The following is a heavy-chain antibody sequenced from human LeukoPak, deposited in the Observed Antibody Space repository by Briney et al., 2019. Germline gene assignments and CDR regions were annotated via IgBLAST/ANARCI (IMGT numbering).Heavy chain of an antibody. Sequence: WETLSLTCSVSGGTISSSSYYWGWIRQPPGKGLEWLGSIYYSGTTYYNPSLKSRVTISVDTSKSQFSLRLTSVTAADTAVYYCARHVRFLEWLSSYYFDYWGQGTLVTVSS. CDR3: ARHVRFLEWLSSYYFDY. V-gene: IGHV4-39*01. D-gene: IGHD3-3*01. CDR2: IYYSGTT. J-gene: IGHJ4*02. CDR1: GGTISSSSYY.